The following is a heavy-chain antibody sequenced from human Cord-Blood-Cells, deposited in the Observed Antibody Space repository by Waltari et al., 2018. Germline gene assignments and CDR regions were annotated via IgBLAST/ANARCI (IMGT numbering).Heavy chain of an antibody. CDR2: IYHSGST. V-gene: IGHV4-38-2*01. D-gene: IGHD3-3*01. J-gene: IGHJ2*01. CDR1: GYSISSGYY. CDR3: ARAPLLRFLEWLLGDWYFDL. Sequence: QVQLQESGPGLVKPSETLSLTCAVSGYSISSGYYWGWIRQPPGKGLEWIGSIYHSGSTYYNPSLKSRVTISVDTSKNQFSRKLSSVTAADTAVYYCARAPLLRFLEWLLGDWYFDLWGRGTLVTVSS.